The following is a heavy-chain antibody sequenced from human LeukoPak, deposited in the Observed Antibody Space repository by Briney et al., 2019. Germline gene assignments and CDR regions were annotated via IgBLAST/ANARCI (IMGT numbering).Heavy chain of an antibody. CDR3: ARFHSSSWYRFHYYYYYMDV. Sequence: ASVKVSCKASGYTFTSYDINWVRQATGQGLEWMGWMNPNSGNTGYAQKFQGRVTMTRNTSISTAYMELSSLRSEDTAVYYCARFHSSSWYRFHYYYYYMDVWGKGTTVTISS. V-gene: IGHV1-8*01. J-gene: IGHJ6*03. D-gene: IGHD6-13*01. CDR2: MNPNSGNT. CDR1: GYTFTSYD.